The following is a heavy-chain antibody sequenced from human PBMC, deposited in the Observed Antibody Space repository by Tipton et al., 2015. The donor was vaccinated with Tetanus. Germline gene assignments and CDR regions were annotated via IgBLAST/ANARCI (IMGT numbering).Heavy chain of an antibody. J-gene: IGHJ3*02. CDR2: IYPGDSDT. CDR3: ASATIPYSSSWYRSAFDI. V-gene: IGHV5-51*01. D-gene: IGHD6-13*01. Sequence: QLVQSGAEVKKPGESLKISCKGSGYSFTSYWIGWVRQMPGNGLEWMGIIYPGDSDTRYSPSFQGQVTISAEKSISTAYLQWSSLKASDPAMYYCASATIPYSSSWYRSAFDIRGQGTMVTVSS. CDR1: GYSFTSYW.